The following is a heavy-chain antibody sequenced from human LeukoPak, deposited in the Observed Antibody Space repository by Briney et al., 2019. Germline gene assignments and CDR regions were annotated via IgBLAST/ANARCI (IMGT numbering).Heavy chain of an antibody. Sequence: SETLSLTCTVSGGSISSYYWSWIRQPPGKGLECIGYIYDRGSTNYNPSLKSRVSISVDTSKNQFSLKLSSVTAADTAVYYCARHGGSYSFDYWGQGTLVTVSS. V-gene: IGHV4-59*08. J-gene: IGHJ4*02. D-gene: IGHD1-26*01. CDR2: IYDRGST. CDR1: GGSISSYY. CDR3: ARHGGSYSFDY.